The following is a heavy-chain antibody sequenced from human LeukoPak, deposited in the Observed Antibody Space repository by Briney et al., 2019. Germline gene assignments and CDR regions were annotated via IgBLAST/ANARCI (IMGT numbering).Heavy chain of an antibody. CDR2: ISGDGGST. Sequence: PGGSLRLSCAASGFTFDDYAMHWVRQAPGKGLEWVSLISGDGGSTYYADSVKGRFTISRDNSKNSLYLQMNSLRTEDTALYYCAKDWYYYDSSGYTHAFDIWGQGTMVTVSS. D-gene: IGHD3-22*01. J-gene: IGHJ3*02. V-gene: IGHV3-43*02. CDR1: GFTFDDYA. CDR3: AKDWYYYDSSGYTHAFDI.